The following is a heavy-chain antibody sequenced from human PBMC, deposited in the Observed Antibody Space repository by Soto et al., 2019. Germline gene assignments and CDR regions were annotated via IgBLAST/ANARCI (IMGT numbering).Heavy chain of an antibody. J-gene: IGHJ4*02. D-gene: IGHD3-3*01. V-gene: IGHV3-23*01. CDR2: ISGSGGST. Sequence: GGSLRLSCAASGFTFSSYAMSWVRQAPGKGLEWVSAISGSGGSTYYADSVKGRFTISRDNSKNTLYLQMNSLRAEDTAVYYCAKAGDVLRFLEWLLYPFDYWGQGTLVTVSS. CDR3: AKAGDVLRFLEWLLYPFDY. CDR1: GFTFSSYA.